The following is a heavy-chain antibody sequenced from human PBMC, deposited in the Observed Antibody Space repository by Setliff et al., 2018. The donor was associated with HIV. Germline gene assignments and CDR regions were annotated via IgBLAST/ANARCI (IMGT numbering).Heavy chain of an antibody. V-gene: IGHV4-39*07. CDR3: ASGVRGGYCSGGSCLTYNWFDP. CDR2: IFYSGSS. Sequence: TSETLSLTCTVSGGPISSSSYYWGWIRQPPGKGLEWSANIFYSGSSYYNPSLKSRVTMSVDKSLNPFSLKLSSVTAADPAVYYCASGVRGGYCSGGSCLTYNWFDPWGQGTLVTVSS. CDR1: GGPISSSSYY. J-gene: IGHJ5*02. D-gene: IGHD2-15*01.